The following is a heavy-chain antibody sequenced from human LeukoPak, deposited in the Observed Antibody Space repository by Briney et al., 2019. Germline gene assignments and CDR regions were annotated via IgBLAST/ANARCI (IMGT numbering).Heavy chain of an antibody. CDR2: INPSTGGT. CDR3: ATLGEDKTDTPFDY. CDR1: GGTFSSYA. D-gene: IGHD3-16*01. J-gene: IGHJ4*02. Sequence: ASVKVSCKASGGTFSSYAISWVRQAPGQGLEWMGRINPSTGGTDFAQKFQGKVSMTRDTSISTAYMELSRLGSDDTAVYYCATLGEDKTDTPFDYWGQGTLVTVSS. V-gene: IGHV1-2*06.